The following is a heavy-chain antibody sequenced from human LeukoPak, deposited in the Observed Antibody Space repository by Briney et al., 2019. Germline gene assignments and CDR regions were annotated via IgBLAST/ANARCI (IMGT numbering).Heavy chain of an antibody. J-gene: IGHJ3*02. D-gene: IGHD3-22*01. CDR2: VYASVTT. CDR1: GGSISSYY. CDR3: ARGQIGYAFHI. V-gene: IGHV4-4*07. Sequence: SETLSLTCTVSGGSISSYYWSWIQQPAGKGLEWIGRVYASVTTNYNPSLKSRVTMSVDTSKNQFSLNLSSVTAADTAVYYCARGQIGYAFHIWGRGTMVTVSS.